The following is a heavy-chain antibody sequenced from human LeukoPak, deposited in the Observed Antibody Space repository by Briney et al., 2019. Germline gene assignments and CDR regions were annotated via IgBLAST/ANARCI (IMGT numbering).Heavy chain of an antibody. V-gene: IGHV3-23*01. D-gene: IGHD6-13*01. CDR2: ISGSGGST. CDR3: AKEGIVAGLIGYNWFDP. CDR1: GFAFSSYA. J-gene: IGHJ5*02. Sequence: GGSLRLSRAASGFAFSSYAMSWVRQAPGKGLEWVSAISGSGGSTYYADSVKGRFTISRDNSKNTLYLQMNSLRAEDTAVYYCAKEGIVAGLIGYNWFDPWGQGTLVTVSS.